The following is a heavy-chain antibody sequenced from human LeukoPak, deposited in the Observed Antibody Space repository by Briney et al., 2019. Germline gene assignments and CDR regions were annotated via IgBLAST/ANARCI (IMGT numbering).Heavy chain of an antibody. Sequence: GGSLRLSCAASGLTFSTSAMNWVRQAPGKGLEWLAAISGSGDSKYHADSVKGRFTISRDNSKNTLYLQMNSLRADDTAVHFCAKDLRYCSTTICYYSGMNVWGQGTTVTVSS. CDR3: AKDLRYCSTTICYYSGMNV. D-gene: IGHD2-2*01. CDR1: GLTFSTSA. J-gene: IGHJ6*02. V-gene: IGHV3-23*01. CDR2: ISGSGDSK.